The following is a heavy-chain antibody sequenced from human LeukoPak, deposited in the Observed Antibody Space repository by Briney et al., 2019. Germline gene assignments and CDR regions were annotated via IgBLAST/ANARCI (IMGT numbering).Heavy chain of an antibody. CDR3: ARNRRDIVVVPAAMGYYGMDV. D-gene: IGHD2-2*01. CDR1: GYTFTGYY. J-gene: IGHJ6*02. V-gene: IGHV1-69*13. CDR2: IIPIFGTA. Sequence: SVNVSCKASGYTFTGYYMHWVRQAPGQGLEWMGGIIPIFGTANYAQKFQGRVTITADESTSTAYMELSSLRSEDTAVYYCARNRRDIVVVPAAMGYYGMDVWGQGTTVTVSS.